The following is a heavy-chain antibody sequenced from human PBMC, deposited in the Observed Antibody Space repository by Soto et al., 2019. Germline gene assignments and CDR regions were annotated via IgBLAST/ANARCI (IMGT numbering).Heavy chain of an antibody. Sequence: QVQLVESGGGLVKPGGSLRLSCAASGFTFSDYYMSWIRQAPGKGLEWVSYISSSSSYTNYADSVKGRFTISRDNAKNSLYLQMNSLRAEDTAVYYCAITYYYDSSGYSEGDYWGQGTLVTVSS. CDR1: GFTFSDYY. CDR3: AITYYYDSSGYSEGDY. V-gene: IGHV3-11*06. CDR2: ISSSSSYT. J-gene: IGHJ4*02. D-gene: IGHD3-22*01.